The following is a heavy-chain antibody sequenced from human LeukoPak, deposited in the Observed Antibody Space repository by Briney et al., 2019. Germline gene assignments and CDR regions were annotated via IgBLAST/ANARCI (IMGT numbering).Heavy chain of an antibody. CDR1: GFSISSNW. CDR3: VRAAAGFDP. J-gene: IGHJ5*02. D-gene: IGHD6-13*01. CDR2: INSDGSST. V-gene: IGHV3-74*01. Sequence: GGSLRLSCAASGFSISSNWMHWVRQAPGKGQVWVSRINSDGSSTSYADSVKGRFSISRDNAKNTLYLQMNSLRAEDTAVYYCVRAAAGFDPWGQGTLVTVSS.